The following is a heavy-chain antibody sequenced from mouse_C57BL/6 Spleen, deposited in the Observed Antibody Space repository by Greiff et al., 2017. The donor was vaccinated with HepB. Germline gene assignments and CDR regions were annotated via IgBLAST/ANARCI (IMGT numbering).Heavy chain of an antibody. J-gene: IGHJ4*01. V-gene: IGHV1-42*01. Sequence: VQLKESGPELVKPGASVKISCKASGYSFTGYYMNWVKQSPEKSLEWIGEINPSTGGTTYNQKFKAKATLTVDKSSSTAYMQLKSLTSEDSAVYYCARFPLAMDYWGQGTSVTVSS. CDR1: GYSFTGYY. CDR3: ARFPLAMDY. CDR2: INPSTGGT.